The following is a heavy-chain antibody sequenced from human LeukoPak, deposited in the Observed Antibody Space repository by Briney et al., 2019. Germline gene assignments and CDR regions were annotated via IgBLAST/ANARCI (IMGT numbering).Heavy chain of an antibody. CDR1: GFTFDDYA. V-gene: IGHV3-9*01. Sequence: GGSLRLSCAASGFTFDDYAMHWVRQAPGKGLEWVSGISWNSGSIGYADSVKGRFTISRDNAKNSLYLQMNSLRAEDTAVYYCARDRGSNNYYFDYWGQGTLVTVSS. D-gene: IGHD2-15*01. CDR2: ISWNSGSI. CDR3: ARDRGSNNYYFDY. J-gene: IGHJ4*02.